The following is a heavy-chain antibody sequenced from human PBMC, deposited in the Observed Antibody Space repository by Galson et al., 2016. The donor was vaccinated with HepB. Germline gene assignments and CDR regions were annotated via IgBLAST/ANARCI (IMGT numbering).Heavy chain of an antibody. Sequence: SLRLSCAASEFTVSLNYMSWVRQAPGKGLEWVSIIYSDDNTYYSDSVKGRFTISSDTSRTTAFHQMNSLRADDTAMYYCARDGENRGSYSVGDSFDIWGQGTMVTVSS. D-gene: IGHD1-26*01. CDR3: ARDGENRGSYSVGDSFDI. CDR1: EFTVSLNY. J-gene: IGHJ3*02. V-gene: IGHV3-53*01. CDR2: IYSDDNT.